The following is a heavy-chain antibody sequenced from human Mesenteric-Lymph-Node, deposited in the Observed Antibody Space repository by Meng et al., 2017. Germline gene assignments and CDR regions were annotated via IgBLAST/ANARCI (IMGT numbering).Heavy chain of an antibody. J-gene: IGHJ3*02. CDR3: AKDLTVLLGFRAPTPGHYAFDI. Sequence: GGSLRLSCAASGFTFSSYAMSWVRQAPGKGLEWFSAISGSGGSTYYADSVKGRFTISRDNSKNTLYLQMSSLRTEDTAVYYCAKDLTVLLGFRAPTPGHYAFDIWGQGTMVTVSS. CDR2: ISGSGGST. D-gene: IGHD3-10*01. V-gene: IGHV3-23*01. CDR1: GFTFSSYA.